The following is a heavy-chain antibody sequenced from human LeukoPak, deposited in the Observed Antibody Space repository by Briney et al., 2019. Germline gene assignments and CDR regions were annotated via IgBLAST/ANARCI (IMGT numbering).Heavy chain of an antibody. CDR3: ARGGSGSSTWFDL. J-gene: IGHJ5*02. CDR1: GDTFIRYG. V-gene: IGHV1-18*01. CDR2: ISTGNGNT. D-gene: IGHD5-12*01. Sequence: ASVKVSCKASGDTFIRYGISWVRQAPGQGLEWMGWISTGNGNTNYAQKLQGRVTMTTDTSTSTAYMELRSLRSDDTAIYYCARGGSGSSTWFDLWGQGTLVTVSS.